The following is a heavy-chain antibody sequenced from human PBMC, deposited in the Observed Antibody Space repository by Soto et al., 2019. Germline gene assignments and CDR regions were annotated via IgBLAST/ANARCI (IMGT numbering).Heavy chain of an antibody. V-gene: IGHV1-18*01. J-gene: IGHJ4*02. CDR1: GYAFINYA. Sequence: QVQMVQSGAGVKKPGTSVKVSCKASGYAFINYAVTWVRQAPGDGVELMGWISPSNDNSYSAQKFQDRVTMSTETSSNTAYMELRRLTSDDTAAYYCSREGGNTGTSDYWGQGTLVTVSS. D-gene: IGHD1-7*01. CDR2: ISPSNDNS. CDR3: SREGGNTGTSDY.